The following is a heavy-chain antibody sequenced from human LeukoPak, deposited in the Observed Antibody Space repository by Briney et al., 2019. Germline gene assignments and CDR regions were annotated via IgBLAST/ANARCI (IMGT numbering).Heavy chain of an antibody. V-gene: IGHV3-23*01. CDR3: TRDRLVHDY. Sequence: PGGSLTLSCPASGFIFNKHAISWVRPSPGKGREWDSASSDSGGTTYYADSVKSRFTIFRDNCKNTLDLRMNSRRAEDTAIYFCTRDRLVHDYWGQGTLVTVSS. J-gene: IGHJ4*02. CDR1: GFIFNKHA. CDR2: SSDSGGTT. D-gene: IGHD6-19*01.